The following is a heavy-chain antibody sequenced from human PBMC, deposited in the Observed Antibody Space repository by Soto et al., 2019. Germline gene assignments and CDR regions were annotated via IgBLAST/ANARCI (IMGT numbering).Heavy chain of an antibody. CDR2: MNPNSGNT. V-gene: IGHV1-8*01. D-gene: IGHD2-15*01. CDR3: ARDCSGGSCYSGIDAFDI. Sequence: ASVKVSCKASGYTFTSYDINWVRQATGQGLEWMGWMNPNSGNTGYAQKFQGRVTMTRNTSISTAYMELSSLRSEDTAVYYCARDCSGGSCYSGIDAFDIWGQGTMVTV. CDR1: GYTFTSYD. J-gene: IGHJ3*02.